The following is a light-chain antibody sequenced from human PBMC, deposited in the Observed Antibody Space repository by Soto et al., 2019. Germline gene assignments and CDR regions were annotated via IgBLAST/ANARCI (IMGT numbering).Light chain of an antibody. CDR1: EAINKD. V-gene: IGKV1-39*01. CDR2: VTS. CDR3: QQSLTSPWT. J-gene: IGKJ1*01. Sequence: DIQLTQSPSSLSAPVGDTVTITCRASEAINKDLSWYQHKPGKAPNLLVYVTSIWQSGVPSRFSGSGSGTNFTLTINTLQPEDFANSYCQQSLTSPWTFGQGTKVDI.